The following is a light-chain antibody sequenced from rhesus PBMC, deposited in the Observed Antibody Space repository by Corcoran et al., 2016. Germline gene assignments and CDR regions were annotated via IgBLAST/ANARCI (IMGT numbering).Light chain of an antibody. CDR2: KAS. V-gene: IGKV1-25*01. J-gene: IGKJ4*01. CDR1: QGISSY. Sequence: DIQMTQSPSSLSASVGDTVTITCRASQGISSYLAWYQQKPGKAPKLLVYKASPLPSGFPSRFSGSGSGTDFTLTIISLQPEAFATYSCQQHTSYPLPFGAGTKVEI. CDR3: QQHTSYPLP.